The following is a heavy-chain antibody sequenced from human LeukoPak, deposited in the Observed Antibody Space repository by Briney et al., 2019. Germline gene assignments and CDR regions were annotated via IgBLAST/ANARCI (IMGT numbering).Heavy chain of an antibody. CDR3: ARDRANYYDSSGYDFDY. D-gene: IGHD3-22*01. CDR2: INPSGGST. J-gene: IGHJ4*02. V-gene: IGHV1-46*01. Sequence: GASVKVSCKASGYTFTSYYMHWVRQAPGQGLEWMGIINPSGGSTSYAQKFQGRVTMTRDTSTSTVYMELSSLRSEDTAVYYCARDRANYYDSSGYDFDYWGQGTLVTVSS. CDR1: GYTFTSYY.